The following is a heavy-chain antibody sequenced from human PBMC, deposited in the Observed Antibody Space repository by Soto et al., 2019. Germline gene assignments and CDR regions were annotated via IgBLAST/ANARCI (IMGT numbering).Heavy chain of an antibody. J-gene: IGHJ6*02. CDR1: GGSISSSNW. CDR3: ARGVTMVRGVIRTYYYYGMDV. D-gene: IGHD3-10*01. Sequence: SETLSLTCVVSGGSISSSNWWSWVRQPPGKGLEWIGEIYHSGSTNYNPSLKSRVTISVDKSKNQFSLKLSSVTAADTAVYYCARGVTMVRGVIRTYYYYGMDVWGQGTTVTVSS. V-gene: IGHV4-4*02. CDR2: IYHSGST.